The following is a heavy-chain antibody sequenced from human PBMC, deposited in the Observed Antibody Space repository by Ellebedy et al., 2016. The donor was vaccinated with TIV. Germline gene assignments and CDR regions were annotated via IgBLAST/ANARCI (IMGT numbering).Heavy chain of an antibody. CDR1: GLSVSDNY. CDR2: ISYDGSHK. V-gene: IGHV3-30*03. CDR3: ARDRGGTAMVPWYYYGMDV. Sequence: GESLKISCEASGLSVSDNYMTWVRQTPGKGLQWVAAISYDGSHKYYADSVKGRFTIPRDNSKNTLFLQMNSLRAEDTAVYYCARDRGGTAMVPWYYYGMDVWGQGTTVTVSS. J-gene: IGHJ6*02. D-gene: IGHD5-18*01.